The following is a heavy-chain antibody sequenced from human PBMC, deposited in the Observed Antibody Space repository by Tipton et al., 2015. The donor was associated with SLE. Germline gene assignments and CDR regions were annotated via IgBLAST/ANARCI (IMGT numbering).Heavy chain of an antibody. Sequence: GLVKPSGTLSLTCTVSGDSISSSKWWSWVRQSPGKGLEWIAEIYHSGSTNYNPSLKSRLNISVAKSKNQFSLKLTSVTAADTAVYYCARDLDGYKYGDYWGQGILVTVSS. J-gene: IGHJ4*02. CDR3: ARDLDGYKYGDY. CDR1: GDSISSSKW. CDR2: IYHSGST. D-gene: IGHD5-18*01. V-gene: IGHV4-4*02.